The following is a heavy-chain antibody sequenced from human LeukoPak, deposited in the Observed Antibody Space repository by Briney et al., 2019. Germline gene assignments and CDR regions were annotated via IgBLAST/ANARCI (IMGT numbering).Heavy chain of an antibody. Sequence: SETLSLTCAVYGGSFSGYYWSWIRQPPGKGLKWIGEINHSGSTNYNPSPKSRVTISVDTSKNQFSLKLSSVTAADTAVYYCASLGSSVAAAFDIWGQGTMVTVSS. CDR2: INHSGST. CDR3: ASLGSSVAAAFDI. CDR1: GGSFSGYY. J-gene: IGHJ3*02. V-gene: IGHV4-34*01. D-gene: IGHD6-19*01.